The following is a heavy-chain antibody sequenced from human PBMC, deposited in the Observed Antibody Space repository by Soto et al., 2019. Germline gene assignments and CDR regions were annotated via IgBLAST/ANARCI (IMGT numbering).Heavy chain of an antibody. D-gene: IGHD3-22*01. V-gene: IGHV1-3*01. Sequence: ASVKVSCKASGYTFTSYAMHWVRQAPGQRLEWMGWINAGNGNTKYSQKFQGRVTITRDTSASTAYMELSSLRSEDTAVYYCASGYYYDSSGYSYYFDYWGQGTTVTVSS. CDR3: ASGYYYDSSGYSYYFDY. J-gene: IGHJ4*03. CDR2: INAGNGNT. CDR1: GYTFTSYA.